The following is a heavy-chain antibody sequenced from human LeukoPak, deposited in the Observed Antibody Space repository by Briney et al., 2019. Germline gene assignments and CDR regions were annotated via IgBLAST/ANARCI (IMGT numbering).Heavy chain of an antibody. Sequence: PSETLSLTRTVSGGSISSYYWSWIRQPAAQGLEWIGRIYTSGSTNYTPSLKSRVTMSVDTSKNQFSLKLSSVPAADTAVYYCARGRSYGYFDYWGQGTLVTVSS. CDR2: IYTSGST. CDR3: ARGRSYGYFDY. V-gene: IGHV4-4*07. D-gene: IGHD5-18*01. J-gene: IGHJ4*02. CDR1: GGSISSYY.